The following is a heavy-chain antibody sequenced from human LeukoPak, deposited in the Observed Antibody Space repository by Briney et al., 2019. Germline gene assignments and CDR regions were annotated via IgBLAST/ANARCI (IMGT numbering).Heavy chain of an antibody. CDR1: AFTFSSYA. Sequence: GGSLRLSCAASAFTFSSYAMSWVRQAPGKGLEWVSSISGSGGNTYYTDSVKGRFTISRDNAKNTLYLQMNSLRAEDTAVYYCARVSPGRTIDYWGQGTLVTVSS. CDR3: ARVSPGRTIDY. CDR2: ISGSGGNT. J-gene: IGHJ4*02. V-gene: IGHV3-23*01. D-gene: IGHD3-10*01.